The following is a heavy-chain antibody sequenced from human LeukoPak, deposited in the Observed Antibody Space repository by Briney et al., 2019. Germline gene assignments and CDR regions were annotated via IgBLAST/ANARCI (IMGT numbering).Heavy chain of an antibody. CDR3: AKDPRSSIYSDGSFDY. D-gene: IGHD3-10*01. CDR2: ISGSGGST. V-gene: IGHV3-23*01. J-gene: IGHJ4*02. CDR1: GFTFSSYG. Sequence: GGSLRLSCAASGFTFSSYGMSWVRQAPGKGLEWVSAISGSGGSTYYADSVKGRFTISRDNSKNTLYLQMNTLRGEDAAIYYCAKDPRSSIYSDGSFDYWGQGTLVTVSS.